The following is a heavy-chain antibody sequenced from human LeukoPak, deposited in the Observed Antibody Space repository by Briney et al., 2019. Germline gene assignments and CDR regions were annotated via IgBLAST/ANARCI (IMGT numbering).Heavy chain of an antibody. CDR2: ISWNGGSI. D-gene: IGHD1-26*01. Sequence: GGSLRLSCAASGFTFDDYAMHWVRQAPGKGLEWVSGISWNGGSIGYADSVKGRFTISRDNAKNSLYLQMNSLRAEDTALYYCAREYSGSYRTAFDIWGQGTMVTVSS. J-gene: IGHJ3*02. V-gene: IGHV3-9*01. CDR3: AREYSGSYRTAFDI. CDR1: GFTFDDYA.